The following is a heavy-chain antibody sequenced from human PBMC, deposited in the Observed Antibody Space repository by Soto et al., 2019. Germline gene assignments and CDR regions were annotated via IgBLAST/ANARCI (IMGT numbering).Heavy chain of an antibody. Sequence: SETLSLTCSVSGGSIGTYYWSWIRQPPGKGLEWIGYIYYSGSTNYNPSLKSRVTLSVDTSKNQFSLKLSSVTAADTAVYYCARDYTSSYHYDSTNYGYFDFWGLRTLVTVSS. CDR3: ARDYTSSYHYDSTNYGYFDF. V-gene: IGHV4-59*01. D-gene: IGHD3-22*01. CDR2: IYYSGST. CDR1: GGSIGTYY. J-gene: IGHJ4*02.